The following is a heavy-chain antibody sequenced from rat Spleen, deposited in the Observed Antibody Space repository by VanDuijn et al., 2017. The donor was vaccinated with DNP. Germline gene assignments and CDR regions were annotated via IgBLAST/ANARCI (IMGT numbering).Heavy chain of an antibody. CDR3: ARHRTIMPYYYAMDA. V-gene: IGHV5-7*01. J-gene: IGHJ4*01. CDR2: ISYDGSDT. D-gene: IGHD1-12*01. CDR1: GFTFSDHN. Sequence: EVKLVESGGGLVQPGRSQKLSCAASGFTFSDHNMAWVRQAPKTSLEWVATISYDGSDTYYRDSVKGRFTISRDNAKSTLYLQMDSLRSEDTATYYCARHRTIMPYYYAMDAWGQGASVTVSS.